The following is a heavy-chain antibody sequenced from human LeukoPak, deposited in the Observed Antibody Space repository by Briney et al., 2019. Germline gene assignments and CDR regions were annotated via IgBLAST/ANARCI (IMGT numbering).Heavy chain of an antibody. Sequence: GGSLRLSCVASGFTFSDYWMLWVRQAPGKGLVWVSRINTDASSTIYADSVKGRFTISRDNAKNTLYLQMNSLRAEDTAVYYCARGEMANLYWGQGTLVTVSS. CDR3: ARGEMANLY. CDR2: INTDASST. V-gene: IGHV3-74*01. CDR1: GFTFSDYW. D-gene: IGHD5-24*01. J-gene: IGHJ4*02.